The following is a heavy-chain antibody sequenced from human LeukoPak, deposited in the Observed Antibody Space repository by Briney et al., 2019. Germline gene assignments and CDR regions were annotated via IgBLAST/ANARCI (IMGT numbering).Heavy chain of an antibody. CDR2: VSGSGGST. CDR1: GFTFSSYA. CDR3: AKAGSYYFDH. V-gene: IGHV3-23*01. D-gene: IGHD3-10*01. J-gene: IGHJ4*02. Sequence: GGSLRLSCAASGFTFSSYAMSWVRQAPGKGLEWVSAVSGSGGSTYYADSVKGRFTISRDNSKNTLYVQMNSLRAEDTALYYCAKAGSYYFDHWGQGTLVTVSS.